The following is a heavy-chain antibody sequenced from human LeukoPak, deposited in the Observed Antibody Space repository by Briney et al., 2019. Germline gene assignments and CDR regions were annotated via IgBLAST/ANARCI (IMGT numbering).Heavy chain of an antibody. J-gene: IGHJ4*02. D-gene: IGHD3-10*01. V-gene: IGHV3-23*01. CDR3: ARDGGRSGSYYGDY. CDR2: ISTTGVGK. Sequence: GGSLRLSCAASGFTFSTYAMSWVRQAPGKGLEWVSAISTTGVGKYYADSVKARFTISRDISKNTVHLQMNYLRAEDTAVYYCARDGGRSGSYYGDYWGQGTLVTVSS. CDR1: GFTFSTYA.